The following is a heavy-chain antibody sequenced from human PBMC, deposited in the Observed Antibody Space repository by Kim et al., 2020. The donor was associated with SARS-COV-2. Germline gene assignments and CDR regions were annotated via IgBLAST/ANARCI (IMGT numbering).Heavy chain of an antibody. D-gene: IGHD3-22*01. J-gene: IGHJ5*02. Sequence: SLKSRVTISVDTSKNQFSLKLSSVTAADTAVYYCARIVYDSSGYPNWFDPWGQGTLVTVSS. V-gene: IGHV4-4*09. CDR3: ARIVYDSSGYPNWFDP.